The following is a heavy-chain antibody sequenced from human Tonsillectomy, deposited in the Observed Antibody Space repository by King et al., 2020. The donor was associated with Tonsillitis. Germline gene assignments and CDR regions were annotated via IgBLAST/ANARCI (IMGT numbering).Heavy chain of an antibody. J-gene: IGHJ2*01. CDR2: IKQDGSEK. V-gene: IGHV3-7*03. D-gene: IGHD3-10*01. CDR3: AGLKLPYFWFFDL. CDR1: GFTLSSYW. Sequence: VQLVESGGGLVQPGGSLRLSCAASGFTLSSYWMSWVRQAPGKGLEWVANIKQDGSEKYYVGSVKGRFTISRDNAKNSLYLQMISLRAEDTAVYFCAGLKLPYFWFFDLWGRGTLVTVSS.